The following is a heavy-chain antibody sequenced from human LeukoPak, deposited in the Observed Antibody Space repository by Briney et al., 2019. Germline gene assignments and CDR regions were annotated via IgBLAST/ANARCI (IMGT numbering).Heavy chain of an antibody. CDR3: ATAAPGGPYYMDV. CDR1: GGSISSHY. V-gene: IGHV4-59*11. J-gene: IGHJ6*03. CDR2: IYYSGST. Sequence: SETLSLNCTVSGGSISSHYWSWIRQPPGKGLEWIGYIYYSGSTNYNPSLKSRVTISVDTSKNQFSLKLSSVTAADTAVYYCATAAPGGPYYMDVWGKGTTVSVSS.